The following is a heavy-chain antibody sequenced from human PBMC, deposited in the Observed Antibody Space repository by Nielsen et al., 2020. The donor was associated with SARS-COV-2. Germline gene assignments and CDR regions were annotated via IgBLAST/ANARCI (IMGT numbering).Heavy chain of an antibody. CDR3: ARVIRVGTTRDAFDI. Sequence: GGSLRLSSIVSGFTFSTSNTYSMNWVRQAPGKGLEWVSSISGSGYMYYADSVRGRFTISRDNTTNSLYLQMDSLRDDDTAAYYRARVIRVGTTRDAFDIWGQGTRVIVSS. D-gene: IGHD1-26*01. CDR2: ISGSGYM. CDR1: GFTFSTSNTYS. J-gene: IGHJ3*02. V-gene: IGHV3-21*01.